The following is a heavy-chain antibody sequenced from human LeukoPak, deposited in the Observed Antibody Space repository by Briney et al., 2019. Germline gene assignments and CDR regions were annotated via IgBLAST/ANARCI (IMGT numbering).Heavy chain of an antibody. CDR1: GGSFSGYY. D-gene: IGHD2-15*01. J-gene: IGHJ4*02. V-gene: IGHV4-34*01. Sequence: PSQTLSLTCAVYGGSFSGYYWSWIRQPPGKGLEWLGEIKHSGSTNYDPSLKSRVTISVDTSKNQFSLRLSSVTAADTAVYYCARGGYCSGFSCYFDYWGQGTLVTVSS. CDR2: IKHSGST. CDR3: ARGGYCSGFSCYFDY.